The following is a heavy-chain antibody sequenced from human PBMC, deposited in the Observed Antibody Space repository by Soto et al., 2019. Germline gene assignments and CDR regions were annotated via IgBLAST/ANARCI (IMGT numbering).Heavy chain of an antibody. Sequence: QVQLQESGPGLVKPSETLSLTCSVSGGSISGHYWTWLRQSPGMGLEWIGYIFYSGSTNYNPSLKSRVTISVDTSMNEVSLKMSCVIAADTAGYYCARVGSSGWATDYWGRGPLVTVSS. CDR1: GGSISGHY. V-gene: IGHV4-59*11. CDR3: ARVGSSGWATDY. D-gene: IGHD6-19*01. CDR2: IFYSGST. J-gene: IGHJ4*02.